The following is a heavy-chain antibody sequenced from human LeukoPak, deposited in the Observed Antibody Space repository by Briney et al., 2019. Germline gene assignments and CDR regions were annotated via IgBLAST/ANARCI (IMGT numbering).Heavy chain of an antibody. Sequence: GRSLRLSCAASGFTFSSYGMHWVRQAPGKGLEWVAVIWYDGTKKYYTDSVKGRFTISRDNSKNTLFLQMNSLRAEDTAVYYCAKELVTGYFYMEVWGKGTTVTVSS. CDR3: AKELVTGYFYMEV. J-gene: IGHJ6*03. V-gene: IGHV3-33*06. CDR1: GFTFSSYG. D-gene: IGHD2-21*02. CDR2: IWYDGTKK.